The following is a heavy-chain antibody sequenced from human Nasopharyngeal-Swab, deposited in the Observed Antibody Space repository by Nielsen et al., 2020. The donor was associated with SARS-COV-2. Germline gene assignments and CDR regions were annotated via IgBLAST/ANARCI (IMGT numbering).Heavy chain of an antibody. CDR3: AREPGRVGSYFYYYYYMDV. Sequence: WIRQPPGKGLEWIGYIYYSGSTYYNPSLKSRVTISVDTSKNQFSLKLSSVTAADTAVYYCAREPGRVGSYFYYYYYMDVWGKGTTVTVSS. J-gene: IGHJ6*03. D-gene: IGHD3-10*01. CDR2: IYYSGST. V-gene: IGHV4-31*02.